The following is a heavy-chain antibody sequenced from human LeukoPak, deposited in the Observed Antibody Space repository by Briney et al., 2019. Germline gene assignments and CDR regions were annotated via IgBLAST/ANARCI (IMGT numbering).Heavy chain of an antibody. J-gene: IGHJ6*03. Sequence: ASVKVSCKASGYTFTSYDINWVRQATGQGLEWMGWVNPNSGNTGYAQKFQGRVTMTRNTSISTAYMELSSLRSEDTAVYYCARTPSRQRANYYYYYMDVWGKGTTVTFSS. V-gene: IGHV1-8*01. CDR3: ARTPSRQRANYYYYYMDV. CDR2: VNPNSGNT. CDR1: GYTFTSYD.